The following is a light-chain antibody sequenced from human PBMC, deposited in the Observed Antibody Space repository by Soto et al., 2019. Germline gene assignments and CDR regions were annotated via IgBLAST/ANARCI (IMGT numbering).Light chain of an antibody. CDR2: DAS. J-gene: IGKJ1*01. V-gene: IGKV3-11*01. CDR1: QSVSSY. Sequence: VSLTPRERATLSCLASQSVSSYLAWYQHKPGQAPRLLIYDASNRATGIPARFSGSGSGTDFTLTISSLEPEDFAVYYCQQRSNWPWPFGEGTKVDIK. CDR3: QQRSNWPWP.